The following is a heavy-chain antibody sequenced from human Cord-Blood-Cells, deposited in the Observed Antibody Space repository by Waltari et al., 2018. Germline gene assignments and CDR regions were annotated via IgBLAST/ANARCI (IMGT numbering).Heavy chain of an antibody. Sequence: QVQLQQSGPGLVKPSQTLSLTCAISGDSASSKRSDWTWIRQSPSRGLEWLGRTYYRSKWYNDYAVSVKSRITINPDTSKNQFSLQLNSVTPEDTAVYYCARDVGISGAFDIWGQGTMVTVSS. CDR2: TYYRSKWYN. V-gene: IGHV6-1*01. J-gene: IGHJ3*02. CDR3: ARDVGISGAFDI. D-gene: IGHD7-27*01. CDR1: GDSASSKRSD.